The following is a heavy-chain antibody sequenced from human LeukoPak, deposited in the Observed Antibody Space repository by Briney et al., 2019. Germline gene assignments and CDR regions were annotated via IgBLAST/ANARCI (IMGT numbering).Heavy chain of an antibody. CDR3: ARAPARYCSGGSCCYYYYMDV. Sequence: GGSLRLSCAASGFTFSSYAMNWVRQAPGKGLEWVSSISSSSSYIYYADSVKGRFTISRDNAKNSLYLQMNSLRDEDTAVYYCARAPARYCSGGSCCYYYYMDVWGKGTTVTVSS. J-gene: IGHJ6*03. CDR1: GFTFSSYA. V-gene: IGHV3-21*01. CDR2: ISSSSSYI. D-gene: IGHD2-15*01.